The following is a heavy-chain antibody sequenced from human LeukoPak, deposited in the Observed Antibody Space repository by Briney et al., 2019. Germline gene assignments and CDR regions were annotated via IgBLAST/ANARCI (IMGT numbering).Heavy chain of an antibody. V-gene: IGHV1-69*04. J-gene: IGHJ4*02. D-gene: IGHD3-9*01. Sequence: SVKVSCKASGGTFSSYAISWVRQAPGQGLEWMGRIIPILGIANYAQKFQGRVTITADKSTSTAYMELSSLRSEDTAVYYCASDILTRYYFDYWGQGTLVTVSS. CDR3: ASDILTRYYFDY. CDR1: GGTFSSYA. CDR2: IIPILGIA.